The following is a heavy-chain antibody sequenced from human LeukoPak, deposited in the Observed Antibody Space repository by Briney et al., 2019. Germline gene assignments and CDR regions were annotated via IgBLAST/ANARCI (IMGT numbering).Heavy chain of an antibody. CDR2: ISSSGSTI. CDR1: GFTFSSYS. Sequence: GGSLRLSCAASGFTFSSYSMNWVRQAPGKGLEWVSYISSSGSTIYYADSVKGRFTISRDNSKNTLYLQMNSLRAEDTAVYYCARGPSGYHNTGGQGTLVTVSS. J-gene: IGHJ4*02. V-gene: IGHV3-48*01. CDR3: ARGPSGYHNT. D-gene: IGHD5-12*01.